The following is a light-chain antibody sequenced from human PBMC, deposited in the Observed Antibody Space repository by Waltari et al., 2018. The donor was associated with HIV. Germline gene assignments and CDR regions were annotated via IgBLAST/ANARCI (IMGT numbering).Light chain of an antibody. J-gene: IGLJ2*01. CDR3: SSDGGTAAGGSRKCYVI. CDR2: DVN. Sequence: QSALTQPPSASGSPGQSVTIPCTGTSTDIAASTFVSWYQQHPGTAPLLIISDVNKPPSGGPDRLAGSRSGNTASLTVAGLQAEDEATYYCSSDGGTAAGGSRKCYVIFGGGTKLTVL. V-gene: IGLV2-8*01. CDR1: STDIAASTF.